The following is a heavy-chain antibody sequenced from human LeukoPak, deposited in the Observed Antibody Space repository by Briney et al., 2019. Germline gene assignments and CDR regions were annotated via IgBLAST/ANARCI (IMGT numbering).Heavy chain of an antibody. D-gene: IGHD4-17*01. Sequence: SQTLSLTCTVSGGSISSGGYYWSWIRQHPRKGLEWIGYIYYSGSTYYNPSLKSRVTISVDTSKNQFSLKLSSVTAADTAVYYCARDSRTVTAIDYWGQGTLVTVSS. CDR2: IYYSGST. J-gene: IGHJ4*02. CDR3: ARDSRTVTAIDY. CDR1: GGSISSGGYY. V-gene: IGHV4-31*03.